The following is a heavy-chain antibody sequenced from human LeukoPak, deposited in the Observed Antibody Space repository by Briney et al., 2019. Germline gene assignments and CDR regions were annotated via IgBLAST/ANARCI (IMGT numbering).Heavy chain of an antibody. V-gene: IGHV4-30-4*08. Sequence: SETLSLTCTVSGGSISSGGYFWSWIRQHPGKGLEWIGYIYYSGSTFYKPSLKSRVTISVDTSKNQFSLKLSSVTAADTAVYYCAREPYYVFWSGYYDAFDIWGQGTMVTVSS. CDR1: GGSISSGGYF. J-gene: IGHJ3*02. CDR3: AREPYYVFWSGYYDAFDI. D-gene: IGHD3-3*01. CDR2: IYYSGST.